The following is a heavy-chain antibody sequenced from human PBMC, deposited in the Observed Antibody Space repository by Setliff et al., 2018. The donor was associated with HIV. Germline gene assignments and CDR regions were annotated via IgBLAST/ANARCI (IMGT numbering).Heavy chain of an antibody. CDR2: ISAYNGNT. D-gene: IGHD3-3*01. Sequence: GASVKVSCKASGYTFTSYGISWVRQAPGQGLEWMGWISAYNGNTNYAQKLQGRVTMTTDTSTSTAYMELRSLRSDDTAVYYCAREGGYYSSYDYYGMDVWGQGTVVTVSS. J-gene: IGHJ6*02. CDR1: GYTFTSYG. V-gene: IGHV1-18*01. CDR3: AREGGYYSSYDYYGMDV.